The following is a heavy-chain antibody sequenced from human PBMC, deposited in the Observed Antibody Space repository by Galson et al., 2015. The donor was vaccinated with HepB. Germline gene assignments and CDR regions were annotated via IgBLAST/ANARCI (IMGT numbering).Heavy chain of an antibody. J-gene: IGHJ5*02. D-gene: IGHD3-9*01. V-gene: IGHV1-69*13. CDR1: GGTFSSYA. Sequence: SVKVSCKASGGTFSSYAISWVRQAPGQGLEWMGGIIPIFGTANYAQKFQGRVTITADESTSTAYMELSSLRSEDTAVYYCVGLYDILTGQYPWGQGTLVTVPS. CDR3: VGLYDILTGQYP. CDR2: IIPIFGTA.